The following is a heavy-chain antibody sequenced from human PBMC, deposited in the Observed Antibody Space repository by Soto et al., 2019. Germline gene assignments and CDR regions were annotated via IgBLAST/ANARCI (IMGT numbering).Heavy chain of an antibody. V-gene: IGHV1-18*04. CDR2: ISAYNGNT. J-gene: IGHJ6*02. CDR1: GYTVSSYG. D-gene: IGHD2-15*01. CDR3: ARHAYCRGGSCTYYYGMDV. Sequence: QVQLVQSGAEVKMPGDSVKVSCKASGYTVSSYGISWVRQAPGQGLEWTGWISAYNGNTNYAQKLQGRVTMTTDTSPDTAYMELRSLRSDDTAVDYCARHAYCRGGSCTYYYGMDVWGQGTTVTVSS.